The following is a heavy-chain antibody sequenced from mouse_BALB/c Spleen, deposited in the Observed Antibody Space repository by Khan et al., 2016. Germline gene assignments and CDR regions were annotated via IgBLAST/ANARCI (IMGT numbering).Heavy chain of an antibody. CDR1: AFNIKDYY. CDR2: IDPESGDT. J-gene: IGHJ2*01. Sequence: VQLQQPGAELVRSGASVKLSCTASAFNIKDYYIHWVKQRPEQGLEWIGWIDPESGDTEYVPKFQGKATVTADTPANTAYLQLSSLTSEDSAVYYCNAIYYGNYIYFDYWGQGTTLTVSS. V-gene: IGHV14-4*02. D-gene: IGHD2-1*01. CDR3: NAIYYGNYIYFDY.